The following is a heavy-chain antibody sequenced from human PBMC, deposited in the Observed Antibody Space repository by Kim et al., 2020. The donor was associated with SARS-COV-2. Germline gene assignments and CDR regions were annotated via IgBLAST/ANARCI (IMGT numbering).Heavy chain of an antibody. Sequence: ASVKVSCKASGYTFTSYGISWVRQAPGQGLELMGWISAYNGNTNYAQKLQGRVTMTTDTSTSTAYMELRSLRSDDTAVYYCARETDIVVVPAAPRDWFDPWGQGTLVTVSS. J-gene: IGHJ5*02. V-gene: IGHV1-18*01. CDR2: ISAYNGNT. CDR3: ARETDIVVVPAAPRDWFDP. D-gene: IGHD2-2*01. CDR1: GYTFTSYG.